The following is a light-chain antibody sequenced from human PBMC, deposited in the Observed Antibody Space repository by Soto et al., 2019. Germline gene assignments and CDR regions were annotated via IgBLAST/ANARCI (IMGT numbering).Light chain of an antibody. CDR2: EVS. CDR3: ATLEGRSILVV. CDR1: SSDVGSYNL. J-gene: IGLJ2*01. V-gene: IGLV2-23*02. Sequence: QSVLTQPASVSGSPGQSITISCTGTSSDVGSYNLVSWYQQHPGKAPKLMIYEVSKRPSGVSNRFSGSKSGNTASLTISGLKGEEGVDYYCATLEGRSILVVFGGGTK.